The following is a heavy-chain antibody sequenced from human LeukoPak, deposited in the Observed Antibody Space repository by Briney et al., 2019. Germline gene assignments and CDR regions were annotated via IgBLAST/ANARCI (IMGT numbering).Heavy chain of an antibody. Sequence: PGGSLTLTCAASGFTFSNYNMNWVRQAPGKGLEGVASISSSSSYIYYAAAVKGRFTITRDNTENSLLLQMNSLRAEDTAVYYCARDPPCGTAGYWGQGTLVTVSS. CDR2: ISSSSSYI. J-gene: IGHJ4*02. V-gene: IGHV3-21*01. CDR1: GFTFSNYN. D-gene: IGHD2-8*02. CDR3: ARDPPCGTAGY.